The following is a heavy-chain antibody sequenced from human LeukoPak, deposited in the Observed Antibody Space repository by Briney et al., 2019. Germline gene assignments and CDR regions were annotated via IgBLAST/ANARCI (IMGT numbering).Heavy chain of an antibody. Sequence: GGSLRLSCAASGFTFSSYWMSWVRQAPGKGLEWVSYISSSGSTIHYADSVKGRFTISRDNAKNSLYLQMNSLRAEDTAVYYCAELGITMIGGVWGKGTTVTLSS. V-gene: IGHV3-48*04. CDR3: AELGITMIGGV. CDR2: ISSSGSTI. D-gene: IGHD3-10*02. J-gene: IGHJ6*04. CDR1: GFTFSSYW.